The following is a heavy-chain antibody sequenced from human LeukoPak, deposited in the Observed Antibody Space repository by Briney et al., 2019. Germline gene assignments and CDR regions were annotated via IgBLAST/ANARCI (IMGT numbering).Heavy chain of an antibody. D-gene: IGHD6-13*01. CDR2: MNPNSGNT. CDR3: ARDPRAAAPGGHFQH. Sequence: EASVKVSCKASGYTFTSYDINWVRQATGQGLEWMGWMNPNSGNTGYAQKFQGRVTMTRNTSISTAYMELSSLRSEDTAVYYCARDPRAAAPGGHFQHWGQGTLVTVSS. V-gene: IGHV1-8*01. J-gene: IGHJ1*01. CDR1: GYTFTSYD.